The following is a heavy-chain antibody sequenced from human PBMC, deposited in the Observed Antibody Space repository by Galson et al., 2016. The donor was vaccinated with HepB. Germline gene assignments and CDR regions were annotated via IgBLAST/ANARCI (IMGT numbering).Heavy chain of an antibody. CDR1: DGSINSTNYY. D-gene: IGHD3-16*02. Sequence: SETLSLTCTVSDGSINSTNYYWGWIRQPPGKGLEWIGSLYYTGNTYYNPSLKSRVTIFVDTSKNQFSLKLTSVTAADTAVYYCAGLIVTDYDSVWGSYRREYGMDVWGKGTTVTVSS. J-gene: IGHJ6*04. CDR3: AGLIVTDYDSVWGSYRREYGMDV. CDR2: LYYTGNT. V-gene: IGHV4-39*01.